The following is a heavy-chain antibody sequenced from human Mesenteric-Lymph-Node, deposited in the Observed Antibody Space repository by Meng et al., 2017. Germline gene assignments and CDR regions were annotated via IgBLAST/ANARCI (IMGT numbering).Heavy chain of an antibody. V-gene: IGHV1-18*01. CDR1: GYTFTSYG. Sequence: ASVKVSCKASGYTFTSYGISWVRQAPGQGLEWMGWISAYNGNTNYAQKLQGRVTITADKSTSTAYMELSSLRSEDTAVYYCARGGQEYYFDYWGQGTLVTVSS. CDR2: ISAYNGNT. J-gene: IGHJ4*02. CDR3: ARGGQEYYFDY. D-gene: IGHD3-10*01.